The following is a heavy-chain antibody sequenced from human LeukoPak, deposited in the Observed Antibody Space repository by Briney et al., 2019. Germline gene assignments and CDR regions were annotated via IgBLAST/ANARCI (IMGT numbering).Heavy chain of an antibody. CDR2: ISWNSGSI. J-gene: IGHJ4*02. CDR1: GFTFDDYA. D-gene: IGHD3-10*01. V-gene: IGHV3-9*01. CDR3: AKDGEITMVRGVHLDY. Sequence: GGSLRLSCAASGFTFDDYAMHWVRQAPGKGLEWVSGISWNSGSIVYADSVKGRFTISRDNAKNSLYLQMNSLRAEDTALYYCAKDGEITMVRGVHLDYWGQGTLVTVSS.